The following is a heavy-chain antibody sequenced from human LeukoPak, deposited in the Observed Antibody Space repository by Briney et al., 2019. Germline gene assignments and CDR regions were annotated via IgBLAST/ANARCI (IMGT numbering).Heavy chain of an antibody. J-gene: IGHJ4*02. D-gene: IGHD5-24*01. Sequence: PSETLSLTCSVSGASVTGTYWSWVRQTPGKGLEWIAYTYYGGTTEYNPSLKSRATISVDTSKNHFSLDLRSATAADTAVYFCARLGLYDGYTHDSWGQGTLVTVSS. CDR2: TYYGGTT. CDR1: GASVTGTY. CDR3: ARLGLYDGYTHDS. V-gene: IGHV4-59*08.